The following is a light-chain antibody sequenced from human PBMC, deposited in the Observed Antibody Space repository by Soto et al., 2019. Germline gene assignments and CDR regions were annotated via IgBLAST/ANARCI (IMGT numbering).Light chain of an antibody. CDR1: SSNVGGYIY. Sequence: SVLTQPASVSGSPGQSITISCTGTSSNVGGYIYVSWYQQHPGKAPKLMIYDVTDRPSGVSNRFSGSKSGNTASLTISGLQAEDEADYYCSSYTSSGTLVFGTGTKLTVL. CDR3: SSYTSSGTLV. CDR2: DVT. V-gene: IGLV2-14*01. J-gene: IGLJ1*01.